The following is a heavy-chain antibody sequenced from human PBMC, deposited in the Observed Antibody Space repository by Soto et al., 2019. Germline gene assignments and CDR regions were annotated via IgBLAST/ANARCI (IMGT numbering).Heavy chain of an antibody. CDR2: ISAYNGNT. Sequence: VXSGKVSCNASGYSFTSYGIIWVRQAPGQGLEWMGWISAYNGNTNYAQKLQGRVTMTTDTSTSTAYMELRSLRSDDTAVYYCERVGYDSSGPPRPWGQGTLVTVSS. J-gene: IGHJ5*02. CDR3: ERVGYDSSGPPRP. D-gene: IGHD3-22*01. CDR1: GYSFTSYG. V-gene: IGHV1-18*01.